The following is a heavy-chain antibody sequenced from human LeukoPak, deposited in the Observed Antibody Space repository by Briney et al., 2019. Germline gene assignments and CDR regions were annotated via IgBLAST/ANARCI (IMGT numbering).Heavy chain of an antibody. J-gene: IGHJ4*02. CDR2: IIPIFGTA. D-gene: IGHD3-10*01. Sequence: SVKVSCKASGGTFSSYAISWVRQAPGQGLEWMGGIIPIFGTANYAQKFQGRVTITADESTSTAYMELSSLRSEDTAVYYYARAHQYYYGSGSSSYFDYWGQGTLVTVSS. CDR3: ARAHQYYYGSGSSSYFDY. V-gene: IGHV1-69*01. CDR1: GGTFSSYA.